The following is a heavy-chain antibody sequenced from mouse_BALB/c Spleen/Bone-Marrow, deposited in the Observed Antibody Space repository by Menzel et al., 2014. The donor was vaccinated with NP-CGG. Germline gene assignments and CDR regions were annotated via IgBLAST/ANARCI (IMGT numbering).Heavy chain of an antibody. V-gene: IGHV1S81*02. CDR3: TRWHYGNYFDY. CDR1: GYTFTSYY. Sequence: VQLVESGAELVKPGASVKLSCKASGYTFTSYYMYWVKQRPGQGLEWIGEINPSNGGTNFNEKFKSKATLTVDKSSSTAYMQLSSLTSEDSAVYYCTRWHYGNYFDYWGQGTTLTVSS. CDR2: INPSNGGT. J-gene: IGHJ2*01. D-gene: IGHD2-1*01.